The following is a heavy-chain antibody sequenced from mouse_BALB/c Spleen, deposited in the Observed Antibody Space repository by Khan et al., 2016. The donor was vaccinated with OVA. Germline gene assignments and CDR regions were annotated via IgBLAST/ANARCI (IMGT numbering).Heavy chain of an antibody. V-gene: IGHV2-2*02. CDR2: IWSGGST. Sequence: QVQLKQSGPGLVQPSQSLSIICTVSGFSLSSYGVHWVRQSPGKGLEWLGVIWSGGSTDYNAAFISRLIISKDNSKSQVFFKMNSLQANDTAIYYWARNGDYVHWYFDVWGAGTTVTVSS. D-gene: IGHD2-13*01. J-gene: IGHJ1*01. CDR1: GFSLSSYG. CDR3: ARNGDYVHWYFDV.